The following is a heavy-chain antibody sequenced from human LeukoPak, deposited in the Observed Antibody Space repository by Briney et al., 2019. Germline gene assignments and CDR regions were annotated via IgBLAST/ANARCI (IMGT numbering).Heavy chain of an antibody. J-gene: IGHJ4*02. D-gene: IGHD3-22*01. V-gene: IGHV1-18*03. CDR2: ISAYNGNT. CDR1: GYSFSKYS. Sequence: ASVKVSCKASGYSFSKYSITWVRQAPGQGLEWMGWISAYNGNTNYAQKLQGRVTMTTDTSTSTAYMELRSLRSDDMAVYYCARGKYYYDSSGYCFDYWGQGTLVTVSS. CDR3: ARGKYYYDSSGYCFDY.